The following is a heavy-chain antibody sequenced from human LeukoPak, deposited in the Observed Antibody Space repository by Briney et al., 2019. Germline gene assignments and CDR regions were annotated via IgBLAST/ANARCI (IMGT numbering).Heavy chain of an antibody. CDR1: GGSISSSSYY. CDR3: VRGIVVVAQPGYYFYYMDV. V-gene: IGHV4-39*07. D-gene: IGHD2-15*01. CDR2: IYYSGST. Sequence: SETLSLTCTVSGGSISSSSYYWGWIRQPPGKGLEWIGSIYYSGSTYYNPSLKSRVTISVDTSKNQFSLKLSSVTAADTAVYYCVRGIVVVAQPGYYFYYMDVWGKGTTVTISS. J-gene: IGHJ6*03.